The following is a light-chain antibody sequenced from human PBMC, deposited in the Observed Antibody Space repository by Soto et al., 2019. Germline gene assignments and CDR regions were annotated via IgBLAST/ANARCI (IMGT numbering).Light chain of an antibody. CDR2: DVS. J-gene: IGLJ1*01. V-gene: IGLV2-14*01. Sequence: QSVLTQPVSVSGSPGQSITISCTGTSSDFGGYNYVSWYQQHPGKAPKLMIYDVSNRPSGVSNRFSGSKSGNTASLTISGLQAEDEADYYCSSYTSSSTLGVFGTGTKVTVL. CDR1: SSDFGGYNY. CDR3: SSYTSSSTLGV.